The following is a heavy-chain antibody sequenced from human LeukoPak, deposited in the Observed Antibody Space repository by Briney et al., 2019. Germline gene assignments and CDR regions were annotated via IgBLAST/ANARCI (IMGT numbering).Heavy chain of an antibody. CDR3: ARHRKDIGFDS. CDR1: GYSFSSYW. CDR2: IYPDDSDT. Sequence: GESLKIACKGSGYSFSSYWIGWVRQMPGKGLEWMGIIYPDDSDTRYSPSFQGQVTISADKSVSTAYLQWSSLKASDTAMYYCARHRKDIGFDSWGQGTLVTVSS. D-gene: IGHD2-15*01. V-gene: IGHV5-51*01. J-gene: IGHJ4*02.